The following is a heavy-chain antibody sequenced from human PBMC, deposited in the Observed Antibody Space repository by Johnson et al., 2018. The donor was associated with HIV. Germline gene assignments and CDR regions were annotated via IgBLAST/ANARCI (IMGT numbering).Heavy chain of an antibody. Sequence: VQLVESGGGLVQPGGSLRLSCAASGFTFSSYWMSWVRQAPGKGLEWVANIKQDGSEKYYGDSVKGRFTISRDNAKNSLYLQMNSLRAEDTAVYYCARDVVPAANAFDIWGQGIMVIVSS. CDR1: GFTFSSYW. CDR3: ARDVVPAANAFDI. V-gene: IGHV3-7*01. CDR2: IKQDGSEK. J-gene: IGHJ3*02. D-gene: IGHD2-2*01.